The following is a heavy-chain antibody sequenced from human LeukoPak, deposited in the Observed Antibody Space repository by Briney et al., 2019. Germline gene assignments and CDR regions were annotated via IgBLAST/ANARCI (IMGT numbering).Heavy chain of an antibody. CDR3: ARGNYDGSGYHDY. Sequence: GGSLRLSCAASGFTFSNYGMHWVRQAPGKGLEWVAVIWYDGRNKYYADSVKGRFAISRDNSKNTLYLQMNSLRAEDTAVYYCARGNYDGSGYHDYWGQGTLVTVSS. V-gene: IGHV3-33*01. CDR1: GFTFSNYG. J-gene: IGHJ4*02. D-gene: IGHD3-22*01. CDR2: IWYDGRNK.